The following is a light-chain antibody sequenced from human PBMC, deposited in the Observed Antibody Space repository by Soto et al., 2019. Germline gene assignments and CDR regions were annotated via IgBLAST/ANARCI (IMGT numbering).Light chain of an antibody. CDR3: HQRQSWPRT. J-gene: IGKJ1*01. CDR2: YTS. V-gene: IGKV3-11*01. CDR1: QYVGTR. Sequence: EIVLTQSPATLSSSPGETATLSCRASQYVGTRLAWYQHKPGQAPRLLIYYTSNRATGIPARFSGSGSGKDFTLTISSLAPEDFAIYYCHQRQSWPRTFGQGTKVEIK.